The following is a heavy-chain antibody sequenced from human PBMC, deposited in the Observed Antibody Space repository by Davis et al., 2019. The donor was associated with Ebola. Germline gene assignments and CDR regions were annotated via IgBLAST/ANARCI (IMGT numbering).Heavy chain of an antibody. CDR3: ARDLTMIVVEAYFDL. CDR2: ISSSSSYI. Sequence: GESLKISCAASGFIFSYYWMHWVRQAPGKGLEWVSSISSSSSYIYYADSVKGRFTISRDNAKNSLYLQMNSLRAEDTAVYYCARDLTMIVVEAYFDLWGRGTLVTVSS. J-gene: IGHJ2*01. CDR1: GFIFSYYW. D-gene: IGHD3-22*01. V-gene: IGHV3-21*01.